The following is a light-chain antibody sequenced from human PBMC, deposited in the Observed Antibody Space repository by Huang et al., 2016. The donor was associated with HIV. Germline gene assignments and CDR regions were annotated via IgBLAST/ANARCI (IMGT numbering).Light chain of an antibody. Sequence: EVVMTQSPVTLSVSPGERATLSCRASQSVNNKVAWFQQEPGQAPRLLIHDASIRATGIPDRFSGSGSGTEFTLTISSRQSEDFAVYYCQQYNNWPPWTFGQGTKVEIK. CDR3: QQYNNWPPWT. V-gene: IGKV3-15*01. CDR1: QSVNNK. J-gene: IGKJ1*01. CDR2: DAS.